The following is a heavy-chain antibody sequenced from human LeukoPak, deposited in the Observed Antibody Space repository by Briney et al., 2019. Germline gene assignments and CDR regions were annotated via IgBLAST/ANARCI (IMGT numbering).Heavy chain of an antibody. Sequence: ASVKVSCKASGYTFTSYDINWVRQATGQGLEWMGWMNPNSGNTGYAQKFQGRVTITRNTSISTAYMELSSLRSEDTAVYYCTRGARCRTTGTTKYYYYMDVWGKGTTVTVSS. D-gene: IGHD1-1*01. J-gene: IGHJ6*03. CDR1: GYTFTSYD. V-gene: IGHV1-8*03. CDR2: MNPNSGNT. CDR3: TRGARCRTTGTTKYYYYMDV.